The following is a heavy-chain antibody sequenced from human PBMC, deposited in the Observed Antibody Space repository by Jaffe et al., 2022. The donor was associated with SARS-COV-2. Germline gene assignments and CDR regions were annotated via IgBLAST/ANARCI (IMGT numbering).Heavy chain of an antibody. D-gene: IGHD3-3*01. CDR1: GGSISSYY. J-gene: IGHJ6*02. Sequence: QVQLQESGPGLVKPSETLSLTCTVSGGSISSYYWSWIRQPPGKGLEWIGYIYYSGSTNYNPSLKSRVTISVDTSKNQFSLKLSSVTAADTAVYYCARDLVYDFWSGYYPPSYGMDVWGQGTTVTVSS. V-gene: IGHV4-59*01. CDR2: IYYSGST. CDR3: ARDLVYDFWSGYYPPSYGMDV.